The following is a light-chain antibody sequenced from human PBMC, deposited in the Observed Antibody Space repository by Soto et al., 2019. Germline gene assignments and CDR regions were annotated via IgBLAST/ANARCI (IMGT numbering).Light chain of an antibody. Sequence: EIVLTQSPATLSLSPGERATLSCRASQSVSSYLAWDQQKPGQAPRLLIYDASNRATGIPARFSGSGSETDFTLTISSLEPEDFAVYYCQQRSNWPPVTFGQGTRLEI. CDR3: QQRSNWPPVT. V-gene: IGKV3-11*01. J-gene: IGKJ5*01. CDR2: DAS. CDR1: QSVSSY.